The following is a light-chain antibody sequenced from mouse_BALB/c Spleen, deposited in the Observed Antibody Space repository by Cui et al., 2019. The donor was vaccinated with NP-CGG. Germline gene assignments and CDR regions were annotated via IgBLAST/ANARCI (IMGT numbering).Light chain of an antibody. CDR3: ALWYSNHWV. CDR2: GTN. V-gene: IGLV1*01. J-gene: IGLJ1*01. CDR1: TGAVTTSNY. Sequence: QAVVTQESALTTSPGETVTLTCRSSTGAVTTSNYANRVPAKPDPLFTVLIGGTNNRAPGVPARCSGSLIGDKAALTITGAQTEDETIYFCALWYSNHWVFGGGTKLTVL.